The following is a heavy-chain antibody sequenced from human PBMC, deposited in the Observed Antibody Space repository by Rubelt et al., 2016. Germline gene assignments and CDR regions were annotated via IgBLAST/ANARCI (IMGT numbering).Heavy chain of an antibody. CDR3: ARELLVGSSDYYSYFQH. D-gene: IGHD4-17*01. CDR1: GYIFTNYA. V-gene: IGHV1-3*01. CDR2: INPGNGNI. J-gene: IGHJ1*01. Sequence: QVQLVQSGTEVKKPGASVKVSCKASGYIFTNYAMHWVRQAPGQRLEWMAWINPGNGNIKYSQKFQARVTITRDTSASTAYMELISLRSEDTAVYYCARELLVGSSDYYSYFQHWGQGTLVTVSS.